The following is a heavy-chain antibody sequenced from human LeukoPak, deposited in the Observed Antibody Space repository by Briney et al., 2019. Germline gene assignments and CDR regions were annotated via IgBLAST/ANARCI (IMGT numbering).Heavy chain of an antibody. CDR2: INPNSGGT. J-gene: IGHJ4*02. CDR1: GYTFTGYY. V-gene: IGHV1-2*02. D-gene: IGHD2-21*01. CDR3: ARIAYCGGDCYTTYFDY. Sequence: ASVKVSCKASGYTFTGYYMHWVRQAPGQGLEWMGWINPNSGGTNYAQKFQGRVTMTRDTSISTAYMELRSLRSDDTAVYYCARIAYCGGDCYTTYFDYWGQGTLVTVSS.